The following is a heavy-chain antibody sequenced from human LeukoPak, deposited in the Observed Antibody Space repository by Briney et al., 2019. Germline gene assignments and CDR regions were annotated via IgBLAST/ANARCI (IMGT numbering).Heavy chain of an antibody. J-gene: IGHJ4*02. CDR2: IYYSGST. CDR1: GGSISSSSYY. D-gene: IGHD6-19*01. Sequence: SETLSLTCTVSGGSISSSSYYWGWIRQPPGKGLEWIGSIYYSGSTYYNPSLKSRVTISVDTSKNQFSLKVTSVTAADTAVYYCARDRAVAGTWFDYWGQGTLVTVSS. CDR3: ARDRAVAGTWFDY. V-gene: IGHV4-39*07.